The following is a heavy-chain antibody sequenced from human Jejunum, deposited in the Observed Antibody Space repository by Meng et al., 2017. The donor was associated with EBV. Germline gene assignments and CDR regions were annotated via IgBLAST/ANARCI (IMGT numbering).Heavy chain of an antibody. CDR3: ARASSERLLDY. V-gene: IGHV4-4*03. Sequence: VQLQESGPGLVNPPGPLSLTCAVSTDFISSYEWWGWVRQPPGKGLEWLGEINQVGSTYYNPSLKSRVTISIDTSKRQFSLRLNSMTAADTAVYYCARASSERLLDYWGQGTLVTVSS. J-gene: IGHJ4*02. D-gene: IGHD1-14*01. CDR2: INQVGST. CDR1: TDFISSYEW.